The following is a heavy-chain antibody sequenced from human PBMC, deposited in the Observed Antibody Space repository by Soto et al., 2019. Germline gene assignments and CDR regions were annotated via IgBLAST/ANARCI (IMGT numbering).Heavy chain of an antibody. CDR2: ISSASDYS. CDR1: GFTFSDYY. V-gene: IGHV3-11*06. Sequence: PGVSLRLSCTAAGFTFSDYYMSWIRQAPGKGLEWISYISSASDYSTYADSVNGRLTSSRDNAKNSLYLQLNNVRPDDTALYFCARHDYSNEHWFDTWGRGTAVTVS. D-gene: IGHD4-4*01. CDR3: ARHDYSNEHWFDT. J-gene: IGHJ5*02.